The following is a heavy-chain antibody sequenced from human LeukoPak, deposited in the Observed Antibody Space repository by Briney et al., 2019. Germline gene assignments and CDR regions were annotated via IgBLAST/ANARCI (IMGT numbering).Heavy chain of an antibody. J-gene: IGHJ6*03. CDR1: GFTFSSYG. CDR3: AKGQTIFASYYMDV. V-gene: IGHV3-30*02. D-gene: IGHD3-3*01. Sequence: GGSLRLSCAASGFTFSSYGMHWVRQAPGKGLEWVAFIRYDGSNKYYADSVKGRFTISRDNSKNTLYLQMNSLRAEDTAVYYCAKGQTIFASYYMDVWGKGTTVTVSS. CDR2: IRYDGSNK.